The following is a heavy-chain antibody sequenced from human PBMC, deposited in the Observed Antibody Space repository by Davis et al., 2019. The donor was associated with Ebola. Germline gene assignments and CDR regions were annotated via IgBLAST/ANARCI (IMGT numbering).Heavy chain of an antibody. J-gene: IGHJ6*02. D-gene: IGHD3-10*01. V-gene: IGHV4-59*01. Sequence: PSETLSLTCTVSGDSITGYYWSWIRQPPGKGLEWIGFVYYSGGTNYNPSFKSRVSVSVDTSRKQFSLKMYSVTAADTAVYYCARRSMVQGFRGMDVWGQGTTVTVSS. CDR1: GDSITGYY. CDR3: ARRSMVQGFRGMDV. CDR2: VYYSGGT.